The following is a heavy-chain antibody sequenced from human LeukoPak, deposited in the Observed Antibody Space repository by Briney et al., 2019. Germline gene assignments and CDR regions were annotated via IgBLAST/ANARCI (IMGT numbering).Heavy chain of an antibody. D-gene: IGHD3-22*01. J-gene: IGHJ4*02. Sequence: SETLSLTCTVSGGSISSGAYSWSWIRQHPGKGLEWIGYIYNTGSTSYNPSLKSRLTISLDTSKNQFSLKLTSVTAADTGVYYCARLALYDSSIWGQGTLVTVSS. CDR2: IYNTGST. V-gene: IGHV4-31*03. CDR3: ARLALYDSSI. CDR1: GGSISSGAYS.